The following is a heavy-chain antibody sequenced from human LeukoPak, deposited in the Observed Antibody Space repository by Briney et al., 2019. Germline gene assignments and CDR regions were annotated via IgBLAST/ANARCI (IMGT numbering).Heavy chain of an antibody. CDR1: GFTFSSYS. V-gene: IGHV3-21*01. J-gene: IGHJ3*02. CDR2: ISSSSSYI. CDR3: ARDIGGIAVAGSLGSYAFDI. D-gene: IGHD6-19*01. Sequence: PGGSLRLSCAASGFTFSSYSMNWVRQAPGKGLEWVSSISSSSSYIYYADSVKGRFTISRDNAKNSLYLQMNSLRAEDTAVYYCARDIGGIAVAGSLGSYAFDIWGQATMVTVPS.